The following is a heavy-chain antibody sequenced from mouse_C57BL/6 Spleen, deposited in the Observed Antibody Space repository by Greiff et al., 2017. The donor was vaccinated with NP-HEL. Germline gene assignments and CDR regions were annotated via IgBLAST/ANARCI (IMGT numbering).Heavy chain of an antibody. V-gene: IGHV5-16*01. D-gene: IGHD2-4*01. Sequence: EVMLVESEGGLVQPGSSMKLSCTASGFTFSDYYMAWVRQVPEKGLEWVANINYDGSSTYYLDSLKSRFIISRDNAKNILYLQMSSLKSEDTATYYCARWDYDYDEGWFAYWGQGTLVTVSA. CDR3: ARWDYDYDEGWFAY. CDR2: INYDGSST. J-gene: IGHJ3*01. CDR1: GFTFSDYY.